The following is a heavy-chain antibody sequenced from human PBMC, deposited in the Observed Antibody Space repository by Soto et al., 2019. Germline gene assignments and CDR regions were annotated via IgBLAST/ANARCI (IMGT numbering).Heavy chain of an antibody. CDR3: ARDQPHPNFDSSGYLSD. J-gene: IGHJ4*02. V-gene: IGHV1-2*02. Sequence: ASVKVSCKASGYTFTGYYMHWVRQAPGQGLEWMGWINPNSGGTNYAQKFQGRVTMTTDTSTSTAYMELRSLRSDDTAVYYCARDQPHPNFDSSGYLSDWGQGTLVTVSS. CDR2: INPNSGGT. CDR1: GYTFTGYY. D-gene: IGHD3-22*01.